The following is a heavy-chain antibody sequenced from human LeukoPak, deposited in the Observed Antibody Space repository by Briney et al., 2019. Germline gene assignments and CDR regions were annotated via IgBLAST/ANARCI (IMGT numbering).Heavy chain of an antibody. V-gene: IGHV3-23*01. J-gene: IGHJ4*02. Sequence: GGSLRLSCAASGFTFSSYAMNWFRQAPGKGLEWFSGISGSGGSTYYADSVKGRFTISGDNSRNTLFLQMNSLRAEDTAVYYCAKRAAAAAYHFDSWGQGTLVTVSS. CDR3: AKRAAAAAYHFDS. D-gene: IGHD6-13*01. CDR1: GFTFSSYA. CDR2: ISGSGGST.